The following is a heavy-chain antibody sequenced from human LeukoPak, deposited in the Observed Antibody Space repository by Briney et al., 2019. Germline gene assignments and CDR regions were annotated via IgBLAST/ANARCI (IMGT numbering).Heavy chain of an antibody. Sequence: PGGSLRLSCAASGFTFSSYNMNWVRQAPGKGLEWVSAISGSGGSTYYADSVKGRFTISRDNSKNTLYLQMNSLRAEDTAVYYCAKYAQYSGSPLDYWGQGTLVTVSS. V-gene: IGHV3-23*01. D-gene: IGHD1-26*01. J-gene: IGHJ4*02. CDR2: ISGSGGST. CDR3: AKYAQYSGSPLDY. CDR1: GFTFSSYN.